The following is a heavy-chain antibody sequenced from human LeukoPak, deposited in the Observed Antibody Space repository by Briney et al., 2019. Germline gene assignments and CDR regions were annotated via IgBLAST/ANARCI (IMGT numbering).Heavy chain of an antibody. J-gene: IGHJ4*02. V-gene: IGHV3-23*01. CDR1: GFTFSSYA. CDR2: ISGSGGST. Sequence: GGSLRLSCAASGFTFSSYAMSGVRQAPGKGLEWVSAISGSGGSTYYADSVKGRFTISRDNSKNTLYLQMNSLRAEDTAVYYCARLGGELLYFDYWGQGTLVTVSS. CDR3: ARLGGELLYFDY. D-gene: IGHD1-26*01.